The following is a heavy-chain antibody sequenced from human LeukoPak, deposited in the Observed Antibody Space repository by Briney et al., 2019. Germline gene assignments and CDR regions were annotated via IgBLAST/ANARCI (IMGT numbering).Heavy chain of an antibody. V-gene: IGHV3-21*01. CDR2: ISSSSSYI. CDR3: ARDAPPWTLELLARYYYYYYMDV. CDR1: GFTFSSYA. Sequence: GGSLRLSCAASGFTFSSYAMNWVRQAPGKGLEWVSSISSSSSYIYYADSVKGRFTISRDNAKNSLYLQMNSLRAEDTAVYYCARDAPPWTLELLARYYYYYYMDVWGKGTTVTVSS. D-gene: IGHD1-7*01. J-gene: IGHJ6*03.